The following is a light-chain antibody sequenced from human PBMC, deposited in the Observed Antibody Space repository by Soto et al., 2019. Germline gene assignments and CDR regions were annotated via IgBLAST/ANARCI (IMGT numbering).Light chain of an antibody. CDR1: QSVSSD. Sequence: EIVLTQSPATLSLSPGERATLSCRASQSVSSDLAWYQQKSGQAPRLLIYDSSNRATGIPARFSGSGSGTDFTLTISSLEPEDFAVYYCQQRSNWPLITFGQGTRLEIK. CDR3: QQRSNWPLIT. J-gene: IGKJ5*01. V-gene: IGKV3-11*01. CDR2: DSS.